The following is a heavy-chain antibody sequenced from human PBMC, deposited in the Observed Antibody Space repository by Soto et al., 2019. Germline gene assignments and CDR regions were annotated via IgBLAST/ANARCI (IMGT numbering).Heavy chain of an antibody. Sequence: PSETLSLTCTVSGGSISSSSYYWGWIRQPPGKGLEWIGEINHSGSTNYNPSLKSRVTISVDTSKNQFSLKLSSVTAADTAVYYCARVRIVATRDFDYWGQGTLVTVSS. CDR1: GGSISSSSYY. V-gene: IGHV4-39*07. J-gene: IGHJ4*02. CDR2: INHSGST. D-gene: IGHD5-12*01. CDR3: ARVRIVATRDFDY.